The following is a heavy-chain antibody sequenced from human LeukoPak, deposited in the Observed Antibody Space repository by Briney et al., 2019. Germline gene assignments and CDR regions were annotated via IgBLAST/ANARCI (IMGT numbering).Heavy chain of an antibody. J-gene: IGHJ4*02. CDR2: ISGSGGST. CDR3: AKDQSPYYYDSSGSIDY. V-gene: IGHV3-23*01. CDR1: GFTFSSYA. D-gene: IGHD3-22*01. Sequence: GGSLRLSCAASGFTFSSYAMSWVRQAPGKGLEWVSAISGSGGSTYYADSAKGRFTISRDNSKNTLYLQMNSLRAEDTAVYYCAKDQSPYYYDSSGSIDYWGQGTLVTVSS.